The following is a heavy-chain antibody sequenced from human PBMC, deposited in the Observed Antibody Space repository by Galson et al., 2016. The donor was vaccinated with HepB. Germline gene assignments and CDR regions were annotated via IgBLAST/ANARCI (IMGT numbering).Heavy chain of an antibody. Sequence: SLRLSCAASGFTFRDYAMSWVRQAPGKGLEWVSSISGHSGSAHYADSVKGRFTISRDNSKNTLYLEMNSLRAEDTDVYYCAKDWVVVVAAGDAFHIWGQGTMVTVSS. J-gene: IGHJ3*02. CDR3: AKDWVVVVAAGDAFHI. CDR2: ISGHSGSA. D-gene: IGHD2-21*02. CDR1: GFTFRDYA. V-gene: IGHV3-23*01.